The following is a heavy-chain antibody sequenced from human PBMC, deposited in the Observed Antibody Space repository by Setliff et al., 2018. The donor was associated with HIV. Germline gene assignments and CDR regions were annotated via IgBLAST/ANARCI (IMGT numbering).Heavy chain of an antibody. CDR2: IIPIFGTA. J-gene: IGHJ3*02. D-gene: IGHD6-19*01. Sequence: VASVKVSCKASGGTFSTYAISWVRQAPGQGLEWMGGIIPIFGTANYDQRFQGRVTITADETTSTAYMELSSLRSEDTAVYYCAREGQWLDVGDAFDIWGQGTMVTVSS. V-gene: IGHV1-69*13. CDR1: GGTFSTYA. CDR3: AREGQWLDVGDAFDI.